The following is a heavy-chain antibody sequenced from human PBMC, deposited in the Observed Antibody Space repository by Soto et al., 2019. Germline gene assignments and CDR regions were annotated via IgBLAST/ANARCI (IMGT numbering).Heavy chain of an antibody. J-gene: IGHJ5*02. D-gene: IGHD3-10*01. Sequence: QVQLVQSGAEVKKPGASVKVSCKASGYTFTSYGISWVRQAPGQGLEWMGWISAYNGNTNYAQKLQGRVTMTTDTSTSTAYRELRSLRSDDTAVYYCARDRSITMVQGGFDPWGQGTLVTVSS. V-gene: IGHV1-18*01. CDR2: ISAYNGNT. CDR3: ARDRSITMVQGGFDP. CDR1: GYTFTSYG.